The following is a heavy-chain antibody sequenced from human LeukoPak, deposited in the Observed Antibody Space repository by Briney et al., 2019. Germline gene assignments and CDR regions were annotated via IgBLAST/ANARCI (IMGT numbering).Heavy chain of an antibody. D-gene: IGHD3-22*01. CDR2: IIPIFGTA. CDR3: ARGNYSGYYYYSGEDY. V-gene: IGHV1-69*05. J-gene: IGHJ4*02. CDR1: GGTFSSYA. Sequence: ASVKVSCKASGGTFSSYAISWVRQAPGQGLEWMEGIIPIFGTANYAQKFQGRVTITTDESTSTAYMELSSLRSEDTAVYYCARGNYSGYYYYSGEDYWGQGTLVTVSS.